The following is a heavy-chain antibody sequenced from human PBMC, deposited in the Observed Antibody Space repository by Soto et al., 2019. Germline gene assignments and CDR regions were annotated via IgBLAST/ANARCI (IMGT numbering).Heavy chain of an antibody. CDR1: GFTFSGDA. CDR3: VNDYVMDV. V-gene: IGHV3-21*01. CDR2: ISTTSTSI. J-gene: IGHJ6*02. Sequence: PWGTLRLSCAASGFTFSGDAMNWVRQAPGKGLEWVSSISTTSTSIYNADSKKGLFTISKDNANNSLQLQMNSLRAEDTGVYYCVNDYVMDVWGQGTTVTVSS.